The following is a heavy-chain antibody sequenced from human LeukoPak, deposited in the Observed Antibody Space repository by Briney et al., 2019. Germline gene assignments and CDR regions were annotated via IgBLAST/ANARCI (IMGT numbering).Heavy chain of an antibody. J-gene: IGHJ4*02. CDR3: ARAGYSSGWHFDY. Sequence: SETLSPTCTVSGGSISSYYWSWIRQPPGKGLEWIGYIYYSGSTNYNPSLKSRVTISVDTSKNQFSLKLSSVTAADTAVYYCARAGYSSGWHFDYWGQGTLVTVSS. V-gene: IGHV4-59*01. D-gene: IGHD6-19*01. CDR2: IYYSGST. CDR1: GGSISSYY.